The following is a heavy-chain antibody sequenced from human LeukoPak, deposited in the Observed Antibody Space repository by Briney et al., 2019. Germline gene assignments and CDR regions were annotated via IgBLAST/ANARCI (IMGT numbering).Heavy chain of an antibody. J-gene: IGHJ4*02. Sequence: GGSLRLSCAASGFTFSSYSMNWVRQAPGKGLEWVSYISSSSSTIYYADSVKGRFTISRDNAKNSLYLQMNSLRAEDTAVYYCAKVHSSGWYGGVENYWGQGTLVTVSS. CDR3: AKVHSSGWYGGVENY. CDR2: ISSSSSTI. D-gene: IGHD6-19*01. CDR1: GFTFSSYS. V-gene: IGHV3-48*01.